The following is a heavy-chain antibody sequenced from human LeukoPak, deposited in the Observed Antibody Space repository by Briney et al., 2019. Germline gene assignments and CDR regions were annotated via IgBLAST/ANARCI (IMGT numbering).Heavy chain of an antibody. CDR3: AKDVSPLGWYLDS. J-gene: IGHJ4*02. V-gene: IGHV3-23*01. D-gene: IGHD2-15*01. CDR1: GGSIRGYY. Sequence: PSETLSLTCAVSGGSIRGYYWTWVRQAPGKGLDWVATITASGSSTFHADSVKGRFTISRDNSKNTLYLLVDSLRAEDTAIYYCAKDVSPLGWYLDSWGQGVPVTVSS. CDR2: ITASGSST.